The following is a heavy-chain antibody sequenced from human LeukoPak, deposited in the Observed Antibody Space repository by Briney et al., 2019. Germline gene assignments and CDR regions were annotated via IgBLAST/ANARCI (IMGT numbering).Heavy chain of an antibody. Sequence: HPGGSLRLSCAASGFTFSSYSMNWVRQAPGKGLEWVSTISGSGGSTYYADSVRGRFTVSRDNSKNTLYLQMNSLRAEDTAVYYCAKGDQRISMIRVVVTLLHWGQGTLVTVSS. CDR2: ISGSGGST. CDR1: GFTFSSYS. V-gene: IGHV3-23*01. D-gene: IGHD3-22*01. CDR3: AKGDQRISMIRVVVTLLH. J-gene: IGHJ4*02.